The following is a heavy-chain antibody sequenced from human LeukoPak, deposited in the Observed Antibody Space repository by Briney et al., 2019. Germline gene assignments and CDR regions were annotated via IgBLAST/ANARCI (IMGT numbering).Heavy chain of an antibody. CDR1: GFTFSSYS. J-gene: IGHJ5*02. CDR3: ASAYYYDSSGYYYSTGRFNWFDP. CDR2: ISSSSRYI. D-gene: IGHD3-22*01. Sequence: GGSLRLSCAASGFTFSSYSMNWVRHAPGKGLEWVSSISSSSRYIYYADSVKGRFTISRDNAKNSLYLQMNSLRAEDTAVYYCASAYYYDSSGYYYSTGRFNWFDPWGQGTLVTVSS. V-gene: IGHV3-21*01.